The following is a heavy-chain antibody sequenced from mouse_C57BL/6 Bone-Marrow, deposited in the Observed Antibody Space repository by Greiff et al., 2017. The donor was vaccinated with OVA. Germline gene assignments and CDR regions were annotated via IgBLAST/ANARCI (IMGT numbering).Heavy chain of an antibody. CDR1: GYTFTSYW. Sequence: QVQLQQPGAELVKPGASVKLSCKASGYTFTSYWMQWVKQRPGQGLEWIGEIDPSDSYTNYNQKFKGKATLTVDTSSSTAYMQLSSLTSEDSAVYYCARGNRVFFDYWGQGTTLTVSS. CDR3: ARGNRVFFDY. V-gene: IGHV1-50*01. CDR2: IDPSDSYT. J-gene: IGHJ2*01.